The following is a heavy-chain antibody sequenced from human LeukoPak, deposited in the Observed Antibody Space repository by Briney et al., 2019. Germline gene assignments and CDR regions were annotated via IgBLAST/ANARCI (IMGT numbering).Heavy chain of an antibody. CDR1: GGSFSGYH. CDR3: ARLSPGYGMDV. V-gene: IGHV4-34*01. D-gene: IGHD3-16*01. CDR2: INHSGST. Sequence: PSETLSLTCAVYGGSFSGYHWSWIRQPPGKGLEWIGEINHSGSTNYNPSLKSRVTISVDTSKNQFSLKLSSVTAADTAVYYCARLSPGYGMDVWGQGTTVTVSS. J-gene: IGHJ6*02.